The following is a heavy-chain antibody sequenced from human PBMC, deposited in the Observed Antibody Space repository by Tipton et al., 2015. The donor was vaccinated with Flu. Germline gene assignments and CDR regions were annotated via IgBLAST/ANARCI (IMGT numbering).Heavy chain of an antibody. CDR3: AGDSNINWFFN. J-gene: IGHJ4*02. V-gene: IGHV4-38-2*01. Sequence: TLSLTCAVSGYSLSSGHYWGRVRQSPGKGLEWIATIFSLGGTYYNPSLRSRVTISIDTSKNHFSLNVASVTAADTAVYYCAGDSNINWFFNWGRGALVTVSS. CDR2: IFSLGGT. CDR1: GYSLSSGHY. D-gene: IGHD1-1*01.